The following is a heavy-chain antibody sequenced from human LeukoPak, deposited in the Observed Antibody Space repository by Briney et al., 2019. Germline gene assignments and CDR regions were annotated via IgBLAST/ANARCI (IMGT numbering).Heavy chain of an antibody. CDR1: GGSFSGYY. CDR3: ARGGAYVREYYYYYMDV. CDR2: INDSGST. Sequence: SETLSLTCAVYGGSFSGYYWTWIRQPPGKGLEWIGEINDSGSTNYNPSLKSRVTISVDTSKNQFSLKLSSVTAADTAVYYCARGGAYVREYYYYYMDVWGKGTTVTVSS. V-gene: IGHV4-34*01. D-gene: IGHD3-16*01. J-gene: IGHJ6*03.